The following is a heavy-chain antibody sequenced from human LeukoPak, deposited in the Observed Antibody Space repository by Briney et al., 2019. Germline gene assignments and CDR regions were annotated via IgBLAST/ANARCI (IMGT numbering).Heavy chain of an antibody. CDR1: GGTFSSYA. V-gene: IGHV1-69*04. CDR3: AREAVAAPYYYYYMDV. D-gene: IGHD6-19*01. J-gene: IGHJ6*03. CDR2: IIPIVGIA. Sequence: SVKVSCKASGGTFSSYAISWVRQAPGQGLEWMGRIIPIVGIANYAQKFQGRVTMTTDTSTSTAYMELRSLRSDDTAVYYCAREAVAAPYYYYYMDVWGKGTTVTVSS.